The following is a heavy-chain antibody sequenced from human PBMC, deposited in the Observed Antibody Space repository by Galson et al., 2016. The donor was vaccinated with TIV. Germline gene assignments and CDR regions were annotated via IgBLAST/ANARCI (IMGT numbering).Heavy chain of an antibody. CDR1: GGSISSSNW. CDR3: ARGRDLIYYFDH. CDR2: IFHSGST. D-gene: IGHD2-21*01. Sequence: ETLSLTCAVSGGSISSSNWWSWVRQPPGKGLEWIGEIFHSGSTNYNPSLKSRVTISVDKSKNHFYLKLSSVTAADTAVYYCARGRDLIYYFDHWGQGTLVTVSS. V-gene: IGHV4-4*02. J-gene: IGHJ4*02.